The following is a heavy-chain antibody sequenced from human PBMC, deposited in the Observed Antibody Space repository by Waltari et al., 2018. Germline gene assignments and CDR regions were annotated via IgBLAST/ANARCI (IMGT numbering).Heavy chain of an antibody. CDR3: ARDTRHRHGWFDP. Sequence: QLQLQESGPGLVKPSETLSLTCTVSGGSISSSSYYWGWLRQPPGKGLEWIGSIYYSGSTYYNPSLKSRVTISVDTSKNQFSLKLSSVTAADTAVYYCARDTRHRHGWFDPWGQGTLVTVSS. J-gene: IGHJ5*02. CDR2: IYYSGST. CDR1: GGSISSSSYY. V-gene: IGHV4-39*07.